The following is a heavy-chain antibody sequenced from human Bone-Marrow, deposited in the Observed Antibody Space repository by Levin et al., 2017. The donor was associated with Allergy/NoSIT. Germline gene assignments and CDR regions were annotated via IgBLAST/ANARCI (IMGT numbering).Heavy chain of an antibody. D-gene: IGHD1-26*01. V-gene: IGHV3-73*01. CDR1: GFTFSGSA. J-gene: IGHJ4*02. CDR2: IRSKANSYAT. Sequence: GESLKISCAASGFTFSGSAMHWVRQASGKGLEWVGRIRSKANSYATAYAASVKGRFTISRDDSKNTAYLQMNSLKTEDTAVYYCTRPSGGSYYFDYWGQGTLVTVSS. CDR3: TRPSGGSYYFDY.